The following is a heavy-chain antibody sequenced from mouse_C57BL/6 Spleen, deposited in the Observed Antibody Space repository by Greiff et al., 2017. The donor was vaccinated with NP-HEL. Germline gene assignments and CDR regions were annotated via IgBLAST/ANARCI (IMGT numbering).Heavy chain of an antibody. D-gene: IGHD2-5*01. J-gene: IGHJ3*01. V-gene: IGHV5-6*02. CDR2: ISSGGSYT. CDR1: GFTFSSYG. Sequence: EVKLMESGGDLVKPGGSLKLSCAASGFTFSSYGMSWVRQTPDKRLEWVATISSGGSYTYYPDSVKGRFTISRDNAKNTLYLQMSSLKSEDTAMYYCARRGYSNSFAYWGQGTLVTVSA. CDR3: ARRGYSNSFAY.